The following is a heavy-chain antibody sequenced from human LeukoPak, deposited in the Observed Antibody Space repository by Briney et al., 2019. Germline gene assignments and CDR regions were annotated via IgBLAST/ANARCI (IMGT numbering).Heavy chain of an antibody. Sequence: ASVKVSCKASGYTFTSYDINWVRQATGQGLEWMGWTNPNSGNTGYAQKFQGRVTMTRNTSISTAYMELSSLRSEDTAVYYCARGSYSSSWYGRRPYPFDYWGQGTLVTVSS. V-gene: IGHV1-8*01. D-gene: IGHD6-13*01. CDR1: GYTFTSYD. CDR3: ARGSYSSSWYGRRPYPFDY. CDR2: TNPNSGNT. J-gene: IGHJ4*02.